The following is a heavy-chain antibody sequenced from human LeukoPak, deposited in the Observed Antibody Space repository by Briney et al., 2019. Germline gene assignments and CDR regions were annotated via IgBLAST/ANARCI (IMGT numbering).Heavy chain of an antibody. Sequence: GGSLRLSCAASGFTFSSYGMHWVRQAPGKGLEWVAVISYDGSNKYHADSVKGRFTISRDNSKNTLYLQMNSLRAEDTAVYYCASTVAPQYYFDYWGQGTLVTVSS. CDR2: ISYDGSNK. CDR3: ASTVAPQYYFDY. CDR1: GFTFSSYG. D-gene: IGHD4-11*01. V-gene: IGHV3-30*03. J-gene: IGHJ4*02.